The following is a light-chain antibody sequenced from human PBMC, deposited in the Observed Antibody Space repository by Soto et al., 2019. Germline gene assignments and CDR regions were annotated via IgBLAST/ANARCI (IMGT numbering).Light chain of an antibody. V-gene: IGLV2-14*01. CDR1: SSDVGGYNY. Sequence: QSALTQPASVSGSPGQSITISCTGTSSDVGGYNYASWYQQHPGKAPKLMIYDVSNRPSGVSNRFSGSKSRNTASLTISGLQDEDEADYYCSSYTSSSTLVVFGGGTKLAVL. CDR3: SSYTSSSTLVV. J-gene: IGLJ2*01. CDR2: DVS.